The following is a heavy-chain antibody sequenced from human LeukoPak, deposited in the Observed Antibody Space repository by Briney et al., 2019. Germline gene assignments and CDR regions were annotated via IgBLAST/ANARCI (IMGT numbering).Heavy chain of an antibody. CDR3: ARDGYCSGGSCYSGGENYYGMDV. CDR1: GYTFTGYY. D-gene: IGHD2-15*01. J-gene: IGHJ6*02. Sequence: ASVKVSCKASGYTFTGYYMHWVRQAPGQGLEWMGWINPNSGGTNYAQKFQGRVTMTRDTSISTAYMGLSRLRPDDTAVYYCARDGYCSGGSCYSGGENYYGMDVWGQGTTVTVSS. V-gene: IGHV1-2*02. CDR2: INPNSGGT.